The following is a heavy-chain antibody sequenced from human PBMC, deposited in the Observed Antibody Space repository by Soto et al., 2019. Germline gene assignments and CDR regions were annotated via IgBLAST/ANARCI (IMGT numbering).Heavy chain of an antibody. J-gene: IGHJ6*03. CDR3: ARARAETSSYYYYMDV. V-gene: IGHV4-34*01. Sequence: SETLSLTCAVYGGSFSGYYWSWIRQPPGKGLEWIGEINHSGSTNYNPSLKSRVTISVDTSKNQFSLKLSSVTAADAAAYYCARARAETSSYYYYMDVWGKGTTVTVSS. CDR1: GGSFSGYY. CDR2: INHSGST. D-gene: IGHD2-2*01.